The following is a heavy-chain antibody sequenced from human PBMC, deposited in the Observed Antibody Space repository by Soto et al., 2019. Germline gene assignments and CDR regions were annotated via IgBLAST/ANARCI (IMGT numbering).Heavy chain of an antibody. CDR2: IIPISGTA. Sequence: QVQLVQSGAEVKKPGSSVKVSCKASGGTFSSYAISWVRQAPGQGLEWMGGIIPISGTANYAQKFQGRATITADESTSRAYMELRSLRSEATAVYYCARSQGSSTSLEIYYYYYYGMDVWGQGTTVTVSS. J-gene: IGHJ6*02. D-gene: IGHD2-2*01. V-gene: IGHV1-69*01. CDR3: ARSQGSSTSLEIYYYYYYGMDV. CDR1: GGTFSSYA.